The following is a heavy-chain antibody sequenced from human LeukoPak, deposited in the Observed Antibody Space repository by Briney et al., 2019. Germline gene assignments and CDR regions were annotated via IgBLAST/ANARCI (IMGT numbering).Heavy chain of an antibody. Sequence: GGSLRLSCAASGFTFSDYSLNWVRQAPGKGLEWVSAISGSGGSTYYADSVKGRFTISRDNSKNTLYLQMNSLRAEDTAVYYCAKYQYQLLARSPTYRSHYYYYGMDVWGQGTTVTVSS. CDR2: ISGSGGST. CDR1: GFTFSDYS. V-gene: IGHV3-23*01. CDR3: AKYQYQLLARSPTYRSHYYYYGMDV. D-gene: IGHD2-2*01. J-gene: IGHJ6*02.